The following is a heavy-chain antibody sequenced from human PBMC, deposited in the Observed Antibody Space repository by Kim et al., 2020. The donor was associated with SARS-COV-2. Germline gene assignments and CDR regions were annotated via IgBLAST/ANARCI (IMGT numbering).Heavy chain of an antibody. CDR3: ARGGGYPYYFDF. V-gene: IGHV4-59*09. Sequence: YHPSRKIRVTISVDTSKNQFSLKLGSVTAADTAVYHCARGGGYPYYFDFWGQGTLVTVSS. J-gene: IGHJ4*02. D-gene: IGHD3-16*02.